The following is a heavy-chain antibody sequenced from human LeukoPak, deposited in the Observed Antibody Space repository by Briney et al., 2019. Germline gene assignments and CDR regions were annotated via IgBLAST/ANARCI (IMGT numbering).Heavy chain of an antibody. Sequence: SETLSLTCTVSGGSISSSSYYWGWIRQPPGKGLEWIGSIYYSGSTYYNPSLKSRVTISVDTSKNQFSLKLSSVTAADTAVYYCARDPGDSSGYSGGDAFDIWGQGTMVTVSS. D-gene: IGHD3-22*01. J-gene: IGHJ3*02. CDR2: IYYSGST. V-gene: IGHV4-39*07. CDR3: ARDPGDSSGYSGGDAFDI. CDR1: GGSISSSSYY.